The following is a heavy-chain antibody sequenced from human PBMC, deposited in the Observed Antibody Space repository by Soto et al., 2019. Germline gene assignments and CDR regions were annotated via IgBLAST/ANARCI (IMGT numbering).Heavy chain of an antibody. V-gene: IGHV1-69*18. CDR2: IIPIFGTT. J-gene: IGHJ1*01. CDR3: ARSKGWELHNEYFQQ. CDR1: GGTIRSYA. Sequence: QVQLVQSGAEVKKSGSSVKVSCKASGGTIRSYAINWVRQAPGHGLEWMGRIIPIFGTTNYAQKLQCRFRITADESTSTAYMELSSLRSDDTAVYYCARSKGWELHNEYFQQWGQGTLVSVFS. D-gene: IGHD1-26*01.